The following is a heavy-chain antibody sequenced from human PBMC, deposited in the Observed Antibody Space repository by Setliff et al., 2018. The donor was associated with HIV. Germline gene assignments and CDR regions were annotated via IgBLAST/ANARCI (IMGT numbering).Heavy chain of an antibody. V-gene: IGHV3-30*04. CDR1: GFTFSASP. Sequence: GGSLRLSCEGSGFTFSASPIHWVRQAPGKGLEWAAVISYDGRNKFYIDSVKGRFTLSRDNSKNTVYLQMNSLRPEDTGVYYCVRDGKIGARLDYWGPGTQVTVSS. CDR3: VRDGKIGARLDY. J-gene: IGHJ4*02. D-gene: IGHD6-6*01. CDR2: ISYDGRNK.